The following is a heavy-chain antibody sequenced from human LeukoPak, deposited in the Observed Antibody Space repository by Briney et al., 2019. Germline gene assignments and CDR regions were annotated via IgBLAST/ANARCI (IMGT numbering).Heavy chain of an antibody. V-gene: IGHV4-39*06. J-gene: IGHJ5*02. D-gene: IGHD3-10*01. CDR1: GGSISTSDYF. CDR3: ARVLWFGEFEWFDP. CDR2: LYYSGSV. Sequence: PSETLSLTCTVSGGSISTSDYFWGWIRQSPERGLEWIGSLYYSGSVYYSPSLKSRVTLSVDTSKNQCPLKLSSVTAADTAVYYCARVLWFGEFEWFDPWGQGTLVTVSS.